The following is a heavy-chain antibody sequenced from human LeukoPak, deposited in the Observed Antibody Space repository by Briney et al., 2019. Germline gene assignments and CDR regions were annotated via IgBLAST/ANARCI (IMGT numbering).Heavy chain of an antibody. J-gene: IGHJ3*02. CDR3: ARDGSYNI. V-gene: IGHV1-18*04. CDR2: ISAYNGNT. CDR1: GKATGYSFTHSY. Sequence: ASVKVSCTASGKATGYSFTHSYMHWVRQAPGQGLEWMGWISAYNGNTNYAQKFQGRVTITADKSTSTTYMELSSLRSEDTAVYYCARDGSYNIWGQGTMVTVSS. D-gene: IGHD1-26*01.